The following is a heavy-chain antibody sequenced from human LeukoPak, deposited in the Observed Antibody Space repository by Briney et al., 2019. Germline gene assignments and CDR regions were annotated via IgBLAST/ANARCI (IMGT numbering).Heavy chain of an antibody. CDR3: ARALCFGGLVFGPGEYYFDY. D-gene: IGHD3-10*01. Sequence: GGSLRLSCAASDFPFIGYTMHWVRQAPGKGLEWVANIKQDGSEKYYVDSVKGRFTISRDNAKNSLYLQMNSLRAEDTAGYYCARALCFGGLVFGPGEYYFDYWGQGTLVTVSS. J-gene: IGHJ4*02. V-gene: IGHV3-7*04. CDR2: IKQDGSEK. CDR1: DFPFIGYT.